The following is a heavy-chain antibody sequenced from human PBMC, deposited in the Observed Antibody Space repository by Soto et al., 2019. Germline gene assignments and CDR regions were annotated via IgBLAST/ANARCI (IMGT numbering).Heavy chain of an antibody. CDR2: ISGSGGST. CDR1: GFTFNNYA. J-gene: IGHJ4*02. Sequence: EVQLLESGGGLVQPGESLRLSCAASGFTFNNYAMTWVRQAPGKGLEWLSGISGSGGSTYYANSVKGRFIISRDNSKNTLYLQMNSLRVEDTATYYCAKSPTTTSPRVDSWGQGTLFTVSS. V-gene: IGHV3-23*01. CDR3: AKSPTTTSPRVDS. D-gene: IGHD4-4*01.